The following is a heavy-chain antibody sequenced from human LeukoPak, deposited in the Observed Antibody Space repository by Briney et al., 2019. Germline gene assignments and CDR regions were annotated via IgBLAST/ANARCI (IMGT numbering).Heavy chain of an antibody. CDR1: GFTFSGSA. CDR3: TSYCSGGSCYDY. V-gene: IGHV3-73*01. CDR2: IRSKANSYAT. J-gene: IGHJ4*02. Sequence: GGSLKLSCAASGFTFSGSAMHWVRQASGKGLEWVGRIRSKANSYATAYAASVKGRFTISRDDSKNTAYLQMNSLKTEDTAVYYCTSYCSGGSCYDYWGQGTLVTVSS. D-gene: IGHD2-15*01.